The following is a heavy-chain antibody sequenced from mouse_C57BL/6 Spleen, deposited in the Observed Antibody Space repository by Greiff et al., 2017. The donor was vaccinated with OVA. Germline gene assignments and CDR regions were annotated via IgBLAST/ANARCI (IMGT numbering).Heavy chain of an antibody. Sequence: EVQLQQSGPELVKPGASVKIPCKASGYTFTDYNMDWVKQSHGKSLEWIGDINPNNGGTIYNQKFKGKATLTVDKSSSTAYMELRSLTSEDTAVYYCARGGRTGTVLAYWGQGTLVTVSA. CDR3: ARGGRTGTVLAY. D-gene: IGHD4-1*01. V-gene: IGHV1-18*01. CDR1: GYTFTDYN. J-gene: IGHJ3*01. CDR2: INPNNGGT.